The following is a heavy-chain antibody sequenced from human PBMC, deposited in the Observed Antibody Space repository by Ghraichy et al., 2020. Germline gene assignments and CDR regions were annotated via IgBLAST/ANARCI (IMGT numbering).Heavy chain of an antibody. D-gene: IGHD6-13*01. CDR2: IYYSGST. J-gene: IGHJ4*02. CDR3: ARERSPAAGWIDFDY. Sequence: SETLSLTCTVSGGSISSYYWSWIRQPPGKGLEWIGYIYYSGSTNYNPSLKSRVTISVDTSKNQFSLKLSSVTAADTAVYYCARERSPAAGWIDFDYWGQGTLVTVSS. CDR1: GGSISSYY. V-gene: IGHV4-59*01.